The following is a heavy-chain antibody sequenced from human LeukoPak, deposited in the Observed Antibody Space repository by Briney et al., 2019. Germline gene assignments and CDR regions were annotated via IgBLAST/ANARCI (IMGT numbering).Heavy chain of an antibody. V-gene: IGHV3-23*01. D-gene: IGHD3-10*01. J-gene: IGHJ5*02. Sequence: RGSLRLSCAASGFTFRSYAMSWVRQAPGKGLQWVSSTSDGGGSTYYADSVKGRFTISRDNFKNTMYLQMNSLRADDTAVYYCATHSDFGSGSYRWFDPWGQGTLVIVSS. CDR3: ATHSDFGSGSYRWFDP. CDR1: GFTFRSYA. CDR2: TSDGGGST.